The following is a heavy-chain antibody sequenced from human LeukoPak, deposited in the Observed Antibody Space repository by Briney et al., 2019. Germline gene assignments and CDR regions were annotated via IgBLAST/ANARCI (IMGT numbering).Heavy chain of an antibody. CDR2: ISGSGGST. CDR3: TTMGRYFDENDY. Sequence: QSGGSLRLSCAASGFTFSSYAMIWVRQAPGKGLEWVSAISGSGGSTYYADSVKGRFTISRDNSKNTLYLQMNSLRAEDTAVYYCTTMGRYFDENDYWGQGTLVTVSS. CDR1: GFTFSSYA. V-gene: IGHV3-23*01. D-gene: IGHD3-9*01. J-gene: IGHJ4*02.